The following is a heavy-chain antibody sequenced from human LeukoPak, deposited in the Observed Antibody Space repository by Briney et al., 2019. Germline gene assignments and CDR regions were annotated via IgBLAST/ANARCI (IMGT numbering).Heavy chain of an antibody. D-gene: IGHD3-10*01. CDR1: GYTFTSYG. J-gene: IGHJ5*02. CDR3: ARPATMVRGVIIKANWFDP. V-gene: IGHV1-18*01. Sequence: ASVKVSCKASGYTFTSYGISWVRQAPGQGLEWMGWISAYNGNTNYAQKLQGRVTMTTDTSTSTAYMELRNLRSDDTAVYYCARPATMVRGVIIKANWFDPWGQGTLVTVSS. CDR2: ISAYNGNT.